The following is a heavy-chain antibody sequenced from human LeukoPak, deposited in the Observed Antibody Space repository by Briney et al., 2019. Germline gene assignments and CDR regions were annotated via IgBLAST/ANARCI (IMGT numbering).Heavy chain of an antibody. CDR2: IYSGGNT. CDR3: ARRAGEYSHPYDY. V-gene: IGHV3-53*01. J-gene: IGHJ4*02. CDR1: GFTLSSNS. D-gene: IGHD2-15*01. Sequence: PGGSLRLSCTVSGFTLSSNSWSWVRQAPGKGLEWVSFIYSGGNTHYSDSVTGRFTISRDNSKNTLYLQMNSLRAEDTAIYYCARRAGEYSHPYDYWGQGTLVTVSS.